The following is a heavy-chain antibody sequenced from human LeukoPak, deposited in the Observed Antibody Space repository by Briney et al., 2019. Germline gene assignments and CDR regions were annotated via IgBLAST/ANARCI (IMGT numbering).Heavy chain of an antibody. CDR3: ARDPLGIAVAGSFYYYYYGMDV. CDR2: IYTSGST. Sequence: SQTLSLTCTVSGGSISSGSYYWSWIRQPAGKGLEWIGRIYTSGSTNYNPSLKSRVTTSVDTSKNQFSLKLSSVTAADTAVYYCARDPLGIAVAGSFYYYYYGMDVWGQGTTVTVSS. CDR1: GGSISSGSYY. D-gene: IGHD6-19*01. V-gene: IGHV4-61*02. J-gene: IGHJ6*02.